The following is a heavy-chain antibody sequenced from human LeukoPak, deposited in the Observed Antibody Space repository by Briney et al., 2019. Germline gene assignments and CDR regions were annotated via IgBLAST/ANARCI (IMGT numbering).Heavy chain of an antibody. J-gene: IGHJ4*02. V-gene: IGHV3-30-3*02. Sequence: GGSLRLSCAASGFTFSNSAMHWVRQAPGKGLEWMTFISYDGSDKYYADAAKGRFTISRDNSKNTLYLEMSSLGLQDTAVYYCTEERDRDGYFRYWGQGTLATVSS. D-gene: IGHD2-8*01. CDR1: GFTFSNSA. CDR2: ISYDGSDK. CDR3: TEERDRDGYFRY.